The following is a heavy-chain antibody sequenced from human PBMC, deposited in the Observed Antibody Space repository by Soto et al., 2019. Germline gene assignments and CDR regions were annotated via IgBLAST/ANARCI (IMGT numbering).Heavy chain of an antibody. V-gene: IGHV2-5*02. CDR3: AHPGGSWRENWFDP. CDR1: GFSLSTSGVG. Sequence: QITLKESGPTLVKPTQTLTLTCTFSGFSLSTSGVGVGWIRQPPGKALEWLALIYWDDDKRYSPSLKSRLTITKDTSKNQVVLTMTNMDPVDTATYYCAHPGGSWRENWFDPWGQGTLVTVSS. CDR2: IYWDDDK. J-gene: IGHJ5*02. D-gene: IGHD3-16*01.